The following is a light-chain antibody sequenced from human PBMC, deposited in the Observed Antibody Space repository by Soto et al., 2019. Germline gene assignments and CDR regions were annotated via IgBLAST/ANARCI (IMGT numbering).Light chain of an antibody. V-gene: IGKV3D-20*02. CDR1: QSVSSSY. J-gene: IGKJ1*01. CDR2: GAS. CDR3: QQLTDWPPQWT. Sequence: EIVFTQSPGTLSLSPGERATLSCRASQSVSSSYLAWYQQKPGQAPRLLIYGASSRATGIPDKFSGSGSGTDFTLTISRLEPEDFAVYYCQQLTDWPPQWTFGQGTKVDIK.